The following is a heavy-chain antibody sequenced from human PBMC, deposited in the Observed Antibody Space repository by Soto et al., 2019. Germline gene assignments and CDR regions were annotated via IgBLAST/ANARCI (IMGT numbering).Heavy chain of an antibody. CDR3: AAGGGLPRYY. CDR2: NYHSGST. D-gene: IGHD5-12*01. V-gene: IGHV4-30-2*01. Sequence: QLQLQESGSGLVKPSQTLSLTCAVSGGSISSGGYSWSWIRQPPGKGLEWIGYNYHSGSTYYNPSLKSRVTISVDRSQNQFALKLSSVTAADTAVYYCAAGGGLPRYYWGQGTLVTVSS. CDR1: GGSISSGGYS. J-gene: IGHJ4*02.